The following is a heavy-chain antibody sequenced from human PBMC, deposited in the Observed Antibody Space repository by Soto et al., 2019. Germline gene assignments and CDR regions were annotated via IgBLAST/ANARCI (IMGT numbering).Heavy chain of an antibody. CDR1: GGSISGFY. V-gene: IGHV4-38-2*02. Sequence: SETLSLTCTVSGGSISGFYWAWIRQPPGKGPEWIASIYHGGTTFYNPSLKSRITISVDTSNNQFSLKLTSVTAADTAVYYCARVHVMVVAGSTFDYWGHGTLVTVSS. CDR3: ARVHVMVVAGSTFDY. D-gene: IGHD6-19*01. J-gene: IGHJ4*01. CDR2: IYHGGTT.